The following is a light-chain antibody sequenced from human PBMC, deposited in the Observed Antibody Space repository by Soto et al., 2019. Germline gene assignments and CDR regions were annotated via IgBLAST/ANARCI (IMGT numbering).Light chain of an antibody. V-gene: IGLV2-8*01. CDR2: EVN. Sequence: HSALTQPPSASWSPGQSVTISCTGTSSDVGGYNSVSWYQQHPGRAPKLLIFEVNKRPSGVPDRFSASKSDNTASLTVSGLQAEDEANYYCTSYAGSRNLVFGGGTKLTVL. CDR3: TSYAGSRNLV. J-gene: IGLJ3*02. CDR1: SSDVGGYNS.